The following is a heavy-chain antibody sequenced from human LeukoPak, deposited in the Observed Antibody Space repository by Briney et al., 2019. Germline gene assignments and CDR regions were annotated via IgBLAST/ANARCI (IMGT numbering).Heavy chain of an antibody. V-gene: IGHV4-59*01. CDR3: AKDRVGGWLQGYDAFDI. CDR2: IYYSGST. CDR1: GGPISSYY. Sequence: SETLSLTCTVSGGPISSYYWSWIRQPPGKGLEWIGYIYYSGSTNYNPSLKSRVTISVDTSKNQFSLKLSSVTAADTAVYYCAKDRVGGWLQGYDAFDIWGQGTMVTVSS. J-gene: IGHJ3*02. D-gene: IGHD5-24*01.